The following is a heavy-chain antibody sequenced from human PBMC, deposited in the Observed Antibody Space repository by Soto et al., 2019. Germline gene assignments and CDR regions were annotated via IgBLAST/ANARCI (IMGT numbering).Heavy chain of an antibody. CDR1: GFTFSNAW. CDR3: TTDSYMNSIIVRFDY. V-gene: IGHV3-15*07. D-gene: IGHD2-21*01. Sequence: GGSLRLSCAASGFTFSNAWINWVRQTPGKGLEWVGRVKSKTDGGTTDFAAPVKGRFAISRDDSKNMVYLEMNSLKTEDTAIYYCTTDSYMNSIIVRFDYWGHGTLVTVS. CDR2: VKSKTDGGTT. J-gene: IGHJ4*01.